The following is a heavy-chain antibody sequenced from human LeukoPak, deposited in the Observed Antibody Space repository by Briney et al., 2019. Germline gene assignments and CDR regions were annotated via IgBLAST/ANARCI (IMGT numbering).Heavy chain of an antibody. CDR3: AREGLPGLCTSTSCYAVFDP. Sequence: KPSETLSLTCAVSGGSISSSGYFWGWIRQSPGNGLEWIGSLSFGGSTYYNPSLKSRVTISGDTAKNHVPLKLISVSAADTAVYYCAREGLPGLCTSTSCYAVFDPWGQGTLVTVSS. D-gene: IGHD2-2*01. CDR2: LSFGGST. CDR1: GGSISSSGYF. J-gene: IGHJ5*02. V-gene: IGHV4-39*02.